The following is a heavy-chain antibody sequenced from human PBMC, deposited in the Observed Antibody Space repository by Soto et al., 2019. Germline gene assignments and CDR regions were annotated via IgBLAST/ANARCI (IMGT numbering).Heavy chain of an antibody. CDR1: GYTFTTFW. V-gene: IGHV5-10-1*01. Sequence: GESLKISCTGFGYTFTTFWISWVGQMPGKGLEWMGRIEPGDTYATYSPAFQGHVTISADKATSTAYLQWSSLKASDTAMYFCPRIYCTTTTRDSWFDPWGQGTLVTVSS. D-gene: IGHD2-2*01. CDR3: PRIYCTTTTRDSWFDP. CDR2: IEPGDTYA. J-gene: IGHJ5*02.